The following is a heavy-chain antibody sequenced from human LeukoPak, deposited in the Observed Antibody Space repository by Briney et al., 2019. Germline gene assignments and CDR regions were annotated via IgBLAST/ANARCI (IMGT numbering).Heavy chain of an antibody. CDR3: ARVKGYDTSGYYSGWFDP. J-gene: IGHJ5*02. CDR2: RYVGGRD. Sequence: PSETLSLTCTVSGGSISSYSWSWIRQPPGKGLEWIGCRYVGGRDLYNPSLRGRVTISVDASEKQISLSLRSVTAADTAMYYCARVKGYDTSGYYSGWFDPWGQGTLVTVSS. CDR1: GGSISSYS. V-gene: IGHV4-59*01. D-gene: IGHD3-22*01.